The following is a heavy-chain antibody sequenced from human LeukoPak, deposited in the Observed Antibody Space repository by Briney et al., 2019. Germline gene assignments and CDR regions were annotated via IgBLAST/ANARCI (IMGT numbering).Heavy chain of an antibody. CDR3: ASLSPYGVVAAIDH. J-gene: IGHJ4*02. Sequence: SETLSPTCTVSGGSISSSSYYWGWIRQPPGKGLEWIGSIYYSGSTYYNPSLKSRVTISVDTSKNQFSLKLSSVTAADTAVYYCASLSPYGVVAAIDHWGQGTLVTVSS. CDR2: IYYSGST. CDR1: GGSISSSSYY. D-gene: IGHD2-15*01. V-gene: IGHV4-39*01.